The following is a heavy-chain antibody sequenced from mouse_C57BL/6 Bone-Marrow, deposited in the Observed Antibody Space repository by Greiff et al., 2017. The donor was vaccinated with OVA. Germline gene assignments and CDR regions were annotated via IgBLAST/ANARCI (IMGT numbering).Heavy chain of an antibody. V-gene: IGHV14-3*01. J-gene: IGHJ3*01. CDR3: ADYEYDDAGCAY. D-gene: IGHD2-4*01. Sequence: VQLQQSVAELVRPGASVKLSCTASGFNIKNTYMHWVKQRPEQGLEWIGRIDPENGNTKYDPKFQGKATITADTSSNTVYLQLSSLTSEDTAIYYCADYEYDDAGCAYWGQGTRVTVSA. CDR1: GFNIKNTY. CDR2: IDPENGNT.